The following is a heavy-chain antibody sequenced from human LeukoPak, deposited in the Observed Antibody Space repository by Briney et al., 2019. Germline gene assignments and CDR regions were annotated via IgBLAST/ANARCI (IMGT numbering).Heavy chain of an antibody. CDR2: ISGSGGST. CDR1: GFTFSSYA. CDR3: AKAIWVAATSSWFCLDY. V-gene: IGHV3-23*01. Sequence: GGSLRLSCAASGFTFSSYAMSWVRQAPGKGLEWVSAISGSGGSTYYADSVKGRFTISRDNSKNTLYLQMNSLRPEDTAVYYCAKAIWVAATSSWFCLDYWGQGTLVTVSS. J-gene: IGHJ4*02. D-gene: IGHD3-10*01.